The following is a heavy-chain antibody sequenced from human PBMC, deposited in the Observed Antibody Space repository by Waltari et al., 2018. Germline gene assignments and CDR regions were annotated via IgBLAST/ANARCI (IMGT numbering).Heavy chain of an antibody. CDR1: GFAFSSYA. CDR3: AKVRGILWGYGMDV. J-gene: IGHJ6*02. CDR2: ISGSGGST. Sequence: EVQLLESGGGLVQPGGSLRLSCAASGFAFSSYAMSGVRQAPGKGLEWVSAISGSGGSTYYADSVKGRFTISRDNSKNTLYLQMNSLRAEDTAVYYCAKVRGILWGYGMDVWGQGTTVTVSS. V-gene: IGHV3-23*01. D-gene: IGHD3-10*01.